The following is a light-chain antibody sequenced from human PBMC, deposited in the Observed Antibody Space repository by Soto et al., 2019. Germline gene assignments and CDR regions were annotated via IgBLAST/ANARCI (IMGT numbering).Light chain of an antibody. CDR1: QSVSSY. CDR3: QQRSKWPWT. J-gene: IGKJ1*01. V-gene: IGKV3-11*01. Sequence: EIVLTQSPATLSLSPGERATLSCRASQSVSSYLAWYQQKPGQAPRLLIYDASNRATGIPARFSGSGSGTDFTLTSSSLEPEDFAVYYCQQRSKWPWTFGQGTKVEIK. CDR2: DAS.